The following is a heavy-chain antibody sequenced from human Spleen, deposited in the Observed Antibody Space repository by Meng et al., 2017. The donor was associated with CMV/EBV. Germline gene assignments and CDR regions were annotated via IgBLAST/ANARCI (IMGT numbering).Heavy chain of an antibody. CDR2: IHPKNGVT. D-gene: IGHD1-26*01. J-gene: IGHJ1*01. CDR3: AGGGVTGRQDF. V-gene: IGHV1-2*02. Sequence: ASVKVSCKASGYTLTDYHLHWVRQAPGQGLEWMAWIHPKNGVTNYGQKFQGRVTLSRDTSISTAYMELRRLTSDDTAVYYCAGGGVTGRQDFWGQGTLVTVSS. CDR1: GYTLTDYH.